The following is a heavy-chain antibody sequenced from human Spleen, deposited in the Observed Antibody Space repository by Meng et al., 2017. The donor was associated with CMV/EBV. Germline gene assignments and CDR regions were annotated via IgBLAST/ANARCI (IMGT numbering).Heavy chain of an antibody. CDR3: ARIERRRILKYCGSDCSTTDY. CDR2: IYHSGST. Sequence: QVQLQESGTGLVKPSATLALTCAVSGGSITSSNLWTWVRQVPGKGPEWIGEIYHSGSTNYNPSLKSRVTISVDKFKNQFSLKLGSVTAADTAVYYCARIERRRILKYCGSDCSTTDYWGQGTLVTVSS. CDR1: GGSITSSNL. V-gene: IGHV4-4*02. J-gene: IGHJ4*02. D-gene: IGHD2-21*02.